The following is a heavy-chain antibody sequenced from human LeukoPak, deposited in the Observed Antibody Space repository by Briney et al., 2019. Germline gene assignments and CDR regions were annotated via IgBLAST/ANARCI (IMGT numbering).Heavy chain of an antibody. V-gene: IGHV3-30*18. CDR1: GFTFSSYG. J-gene: IGHJ4*02. CDR3: AKDQLGVGDY. CDR2: ISYDGSNK. Sequence: GRSLRLSCAASGFTFSSYGMHWVRQAPGKGLEWVAVISYDGSNKYYADSAKGRFTISRDNSKNTLYLQMNSLRAEDTAVYYCAKDQLGVGDYWGQGTLVTVSS. D-gene: IGHD3-3*01.